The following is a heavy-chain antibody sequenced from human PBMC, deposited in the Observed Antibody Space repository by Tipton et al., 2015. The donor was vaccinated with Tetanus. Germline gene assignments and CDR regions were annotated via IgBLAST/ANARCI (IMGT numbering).Heavy chain of an antibody. V-gene: IGHV4-31*01. CDR2: IYYSGST. Sequence: TLSLTCTVSGGSISSGGYYWSWIRQHPGKGLEWIGYIYYSGSTYYNPSLKSQVTISVDTSKNQFSLKLSSVTAADTAVYYCARVPYSGSFWGYFYGMDVWGQGTTVTVSS. D-gene: IGHD1-26*01. J-gene: IGHJ6*02. CDR1: GGSISSGGYY. CDR3: ARVPYSGSFWGYFYGMDV.